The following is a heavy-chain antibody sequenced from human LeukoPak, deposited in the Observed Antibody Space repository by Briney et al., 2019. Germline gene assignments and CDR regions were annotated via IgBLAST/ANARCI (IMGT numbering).Heavy chain of an antibody. CDR3: ARVGRVYSSSSGGYYYYYMDV. CDR2: IYTSGST. CDR1: GGSISSGSYY. Sequence: SETLSLTCTVSGGSISSGSYYWSWIRQPAGKGLEWIGRIYTSGSTNYNPSLKSRVTISVDTSKNQFSLKLSSVTAADTAVYYCARVGRVYSSSSGGYYYYYMDVWGKETTVTVSS. D-gene: IGHD6-6*01. J-gene: IGHJ6*03. V-gene: IGHV4-61*02.